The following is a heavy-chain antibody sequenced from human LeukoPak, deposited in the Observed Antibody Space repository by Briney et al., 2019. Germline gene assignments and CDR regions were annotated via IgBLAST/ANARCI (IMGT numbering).Heavy chain of an antibody. CDR3: ARDRTPTRFGELLAFDY. J-gene: IGHJ4*02. Sequence: ASVKVSCKASGYTFTSYGISWVRQAPGQGLEWMGWISAYNGNTNYAQKLQGRVTMTTDTSTSTAYMELRSLRSDDTAVYYCARDRTPTRFGELLAFDYWGQGTLVTVPS. V-gene: IGHV1-18*04. CDR2: ISAYNGNT. CDR1: GYTFTSYG. D-gene: IGHD3-10*01.